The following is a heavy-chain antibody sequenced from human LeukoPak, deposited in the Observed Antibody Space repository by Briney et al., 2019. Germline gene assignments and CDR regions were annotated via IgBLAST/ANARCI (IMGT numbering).Heavy chain of an antibody. D-gene: IGHD3-22*01. V-gene: IGHV3-23*01. Sequence: GGSLRLSCAASGFTFSSYAMSWVRQAPGKGLEWVSAISGSGGSTYYADSVKGRFTISRDNSKNTPYLQMNSLRAEDTAVYYCAKDSPNYYDSSGYQKIDYWGQGTLVTVSS. CDR1: GFTFSSYA. CDR2: ISGSGGST. CDR3: AKDSPNYYDSSGYQKIDY. J-gene: IGHJ4*02.